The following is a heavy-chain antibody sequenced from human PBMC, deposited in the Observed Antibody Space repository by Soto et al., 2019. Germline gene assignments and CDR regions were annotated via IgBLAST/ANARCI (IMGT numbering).Heavy chain of an antibody. J-gene: IGHJ6*02. CDR1: GYILTTYS. Sequence: QVQLVQSGAEVKKPGASVKVCSKASGYILTTYSMHWVRQAPGQGLEWMGVINPSSGRTSYAPKLQGRVTMTGDTSTSAVYMELSSLRPEDTAVYYCARDRGARLLIYGMDVWGQGTTVTVSS. CDR3: ARDRGARLLIYGMDV. V-gene: IGHV1-46*01. CDR2: INPSSGRT. D-gene: IGHD6-25*01.